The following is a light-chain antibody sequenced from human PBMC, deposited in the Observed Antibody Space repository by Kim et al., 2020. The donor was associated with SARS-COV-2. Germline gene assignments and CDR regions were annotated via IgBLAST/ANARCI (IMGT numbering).Light chain of an antibody. Sequence: LSPEERATLSCRARQRVSSYLAWYQQKPGQATRLLIYDATNRATGIPARFSGSGSGTDFTLTISSLEPEGFAVYYCQQRSNWPWTFGQGTKVDIK. CDR3: QQRSNWPWT. CDR2: DAT. V-gene: IGKV3-11*01. CDR1: QRVSSY. J-gene: IGKJ1*01.